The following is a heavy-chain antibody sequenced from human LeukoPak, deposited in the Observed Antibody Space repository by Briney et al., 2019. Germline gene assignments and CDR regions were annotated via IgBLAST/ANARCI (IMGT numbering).Heavy chain of an antibody. V-gene: IGHV3-23*01. CDR2: ISGSGNKT. Sequence: GGSLRLSCAASGFTFSHFAMSWVRQAPGKGLHWVSTISGSGNKTYDADSVKGRFTISRDNSKNTLHLQMTGPRAEDTAVYYCAKLKRVGIAPFDDWGQGTLVTVSS. CDR1: GFTFSHFA. D-gene: IGHD3-10*01. J-gene: IGHJ4*02. CDR3: AKLKRVGIAPFDD.